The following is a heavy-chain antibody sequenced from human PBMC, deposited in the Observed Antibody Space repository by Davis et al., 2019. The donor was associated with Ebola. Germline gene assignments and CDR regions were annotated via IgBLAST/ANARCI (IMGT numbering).Heavy chain of an antibody. CDR3: ARGRTHCSSTSCYWGDAFDI. CDR2: INPNSGGT. Sequence: ASVKVSCKASGYTFTGYYMQWVRQAPGQGLEWMGWINPNSGGTNYAQKLQGRVTMTTDTSTSTAYMELRSLRSDDTAVYYCARGRTHCSSTSCYWGDAFDIWGQGTMVTVSS. J-gene: IGHJ3*02. CDR1: GYTFTGYY. V-gene: IGHV1-2*02. D-gene: IGHD2-2*01.